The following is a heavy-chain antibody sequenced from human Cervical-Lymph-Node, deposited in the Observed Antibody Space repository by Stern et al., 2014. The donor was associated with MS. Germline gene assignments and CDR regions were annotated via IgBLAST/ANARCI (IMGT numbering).Heavy chain of an antibody. Sequence: EVQLVESGAEVKKPGQSLKISCKGSGYSFTTHWIAWVRQMPGKGLEWMGIVYPGDPYTTYSPSFQGQVTISADKSLNTASLQWSSLRASDTAVYYCARHPYSGDFSYGGGFDYWGQGTLVTVSS. V-gene: IGHV5-51*01. D-gene: IGHD2-21*01. CDR1: GYSFTTHW. CDR3: ARHPYSGDFSYGGGFDY. CDR2: VYPGDPYT. J-gene: IGHJ4*02.